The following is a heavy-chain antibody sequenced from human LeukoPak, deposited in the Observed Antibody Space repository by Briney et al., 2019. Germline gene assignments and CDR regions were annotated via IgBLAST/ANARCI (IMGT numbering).Heavy chain of an antibody. V-gene: IGHV3-23*01. J-gene: IGHJ4*02. CDR1: GFTFDDSG. CDR3: AKDGQYSSSSSYYFDY. D-gene: IGHD6-6*01. Sequence: GGSLRLSCAASGFTFDDSGMSWVRQAPGKGLEWVSPVSSSGGSTYYADSVKGRFTISRDNSKNTLYLQMNSLRAEDTAVYYCAKDGQYSSSSSYYFDYWGQGALVTVSS. CDR2: VSSSGGST.